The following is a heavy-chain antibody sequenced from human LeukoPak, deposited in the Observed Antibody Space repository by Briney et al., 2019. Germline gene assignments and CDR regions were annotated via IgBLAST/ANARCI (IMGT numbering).Heavy chain of an antibody. V-gene: IGHV3-23*01. CDR1: GFTFSSYA. CDR2: ISGSGGST. J-gene: IGHJ3*02. CDR3: AKDPYSNKDAFDI. D-gene: IGHD6-13*01. Sequence: PGGCLRLSCATSGFTFSSYAMSWVRQAPGKGLEWVSAISGSGGSTYYADSVNGRFTISRDNSKNTLYLQMNSLRAEDTAVYYCAKDPYSNKDAFDIWGEGTMVTVSS.